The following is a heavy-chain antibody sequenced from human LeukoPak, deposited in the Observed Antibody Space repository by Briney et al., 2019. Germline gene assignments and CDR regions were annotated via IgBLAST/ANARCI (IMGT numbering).Heavy chain of an antibody. CDR2: IYTSGST. J-gene: IGHJ5*02. Sequence: SETLSLTRTVSGGSISSYYWSWIRQPAGKGLEWIGRIYTSGSTNYNPSLKSRVTMSVDTSKNQFSLKLSSVTAADTAVYYCARLNWDYGRSFNCFDPWGQGTLVTVSS. CDR1: GGSISSYY. D-gene: IGHD4-17*01. CDR3: ARLNWDYGRSFNCFDP. V-gene: IGHV4-4*07.